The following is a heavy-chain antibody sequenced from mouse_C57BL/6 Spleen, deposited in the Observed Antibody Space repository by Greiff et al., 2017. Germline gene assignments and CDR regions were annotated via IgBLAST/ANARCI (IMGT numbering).Heavy chain of an antibody. J-gene: IGHJ2*01. Sequence: QVQLQQPGAELVKPGASVKLSCKASGYTFTSYWMHWVKQRPGQGLEWIGMIHPNSGSTNYNEKFKSKATLTVDKSSSTAYMQLSSLTSEDSAVYYCARSEELTGSYFDYWGQGTTLTVSS. D-gene: IGHD4-1*01. CDR3: ARSEELTGSYFDY. CDR1: GYTFTSYW. V-gene: IGHV1-64*01. CDR2: IHPNSGST.